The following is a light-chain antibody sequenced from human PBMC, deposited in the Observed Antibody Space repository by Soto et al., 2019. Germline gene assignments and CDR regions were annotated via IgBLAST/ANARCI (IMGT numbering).Light chain of an antibody. CDR1: SSDVGGYKY. V-gene: IGLV2-14*01. CDR2: EVS. CDR3: SSYSSSSTLV. Sequence: QSVLTQPASVSGSPGQSITIACTGTSSDVGGYKYVSWYQQHPGKAPKLMIYEVSNRPSGVSNRFSGSKSGNTASLTISGLQAEDEADYYCSSYSSSSTLVFGTGTRSP. J-gene: IGLJ1*01.